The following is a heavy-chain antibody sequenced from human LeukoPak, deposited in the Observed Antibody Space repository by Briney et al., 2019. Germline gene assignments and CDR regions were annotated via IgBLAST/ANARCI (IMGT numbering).Heavy chain of an antibody. D-gene: IGHD3-22*01. J-gene: IGHJ4*02. Sequence: SETLSLTCTVSGGSISSYYWSWIRQPAGEGQEWIGRVYTSGSTNYNPSLKSRVTISVDTSQNQFSLKLNSVTAADTAVYYCARTMIVGYFDYWGQGTLVTVSS. CDR3: ARTMIVGYFDY. CDR1: GGSISSYY. CDR2: VYTSGST. V-gene: IGHV4-4*07.